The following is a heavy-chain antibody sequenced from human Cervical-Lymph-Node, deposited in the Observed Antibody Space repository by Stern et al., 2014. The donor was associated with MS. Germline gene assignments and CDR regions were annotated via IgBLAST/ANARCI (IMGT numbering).Heavy chain of an antibody. J-gene: IGHJ6*02. CDR2: INAGNGNT. Sequence: VQLVESGAEVKKPGASVKVSCKASGYTFTSYAMHWVRQAPGQGLEWMGWINAGNGNTNYSQKFPGRVTITRDTYTRTAYTELSSLRSEDTAVYYCAYGVVVGAHYDGMDVWGQGTTVTVSS. V-gene: IGHV1-3*01. CDR3: AYGVVVGAHYDGMDV. CDR1: GYTFTSYA. D-gene: IGHD2-15*01.